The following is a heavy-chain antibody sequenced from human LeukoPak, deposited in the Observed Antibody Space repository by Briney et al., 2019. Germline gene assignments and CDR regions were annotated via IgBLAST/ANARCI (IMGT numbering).Heavy chain of an antibody. CDR2: STGSGDST. D-gene: IGHD6-19*01. V-gene: IGHV3-23*01. CDR3: AKVITGWYNFDY. Sequence: GGSLRLSCVASGFTFSTYAMSWVRLAPGKGLEWVSFSTGSGDSTTYADSVKGRFTISRDNPKNTLYLQMNSLRGEDTAVYYCAKVITGWYNFDYWGQGTLVTVSS. J-gene: IGHJ4*02. CDR1: GFTFSTYA.